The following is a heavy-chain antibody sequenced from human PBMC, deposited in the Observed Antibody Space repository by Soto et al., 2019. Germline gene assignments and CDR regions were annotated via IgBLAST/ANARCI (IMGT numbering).Heavy chain of an antibody. CDR1: GGSIRNYY. D-gene: IGHD3-9*01. CDR3: ARDRGDTLTGDAFDI. J-gene: IGHJ3*02. V-gene: IGHV4-59*01. Sequence: QVQLQESGPGLVKPSETLSLTCTVSGGSIRNYYWNWIRQPPGKGLEWIGHVYYSGSTNYSPSLQSRVTISVDTSKNQFSLKLSSVTAADTALYFCARDRGDTLTGDAFDIWGQGTMTTVSS. CDR2: VYYSGST.